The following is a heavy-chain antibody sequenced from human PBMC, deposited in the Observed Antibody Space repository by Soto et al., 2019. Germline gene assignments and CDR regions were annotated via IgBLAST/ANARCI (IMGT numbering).Heavy chain of an antibody. CDR1: GYTFTSYA. J-gene: IGHJ4*02. D-gene: IGHD3-22*01. Sequence: ASVKVSCKASGYTFTSYAMHWVRQAPGQRLEWMGWINAGNGNTKYSQKFQGRVTITRDTSASTAYMELSSLRSEDTAVYYCARAKYASSGYYSIGYWGQGTLVTVSS. CDR3: ARAKYASSGYYSIGY. V-gene: IGHV1-3*01. CDR2: INAGNGNT.